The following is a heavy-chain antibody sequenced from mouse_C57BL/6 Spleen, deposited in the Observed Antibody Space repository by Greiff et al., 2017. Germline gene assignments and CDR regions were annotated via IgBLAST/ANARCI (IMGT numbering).Heavy chain of an antibody. V-gene: IGHV1-64*01. CDR2: IHPNSGST. CDR3: ARDYDYAMDY. Sequence: VQLQQPGAELVKPGASVQLSCKASGYTFTSYWMHWVKQRPGQGLEWIGMIHPNSGSTNYNEKFKSKATLTVDKSSSTAYMQLSSLTSEDSAVYYCARDYDYAMDYWGQGTSVTVSS. CDR1: GYTFTSYW. J-gene: IGHJ4*01. D-gene: IGHD1-1*01.